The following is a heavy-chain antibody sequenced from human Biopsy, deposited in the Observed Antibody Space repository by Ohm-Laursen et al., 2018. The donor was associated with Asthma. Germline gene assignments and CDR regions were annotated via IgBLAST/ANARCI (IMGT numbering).Heavy chain of an antibody. CDR1: GFTFSSYG. J-gene: IGHJ4*02. Sequence: SLRLSCAASGFTFSSYGMHGVRQAPGKGLEWVSGISWNSGSIGYADSVKGRFTISRDNAKNSLYLQMNSLRVEDRALYYCAKATLGDIGKDYWGQGTLVTVSS. V-gene: IGHV3-9*01. CDR3: AKATLGDIGKDY. D-gene: IGHD2-21*01. CDR2: ISWNSGSI.